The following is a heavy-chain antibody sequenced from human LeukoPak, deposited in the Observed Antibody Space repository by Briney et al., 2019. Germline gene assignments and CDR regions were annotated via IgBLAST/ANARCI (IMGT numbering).Heavy chain of an antibody. CDR1: GFTFSSYA. J-gene: IGHJ4*02. CDR2: ISGSGGST. Sequence: PGGSLRLSCAASGFTFSSYAMSWVRQAPGKGLEWVSAISGSGGSTYYADSVKGRFTISRDNSKNTLYLQMNSLRAEDTAVYYCANSNYYDSSGYYNEVYWGQGTLVTVSS. CDR3: ANSNYYDSSGYYNEVY. D-gene: IGHD3-22*01. V-gene: IGHV3-23*01.